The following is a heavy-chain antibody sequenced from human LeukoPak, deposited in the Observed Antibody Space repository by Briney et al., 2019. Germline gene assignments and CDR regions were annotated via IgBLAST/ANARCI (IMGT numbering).Heavy chain of an antibody. CDR3: ARPAGSSGWYW. J-gene: IGHJ4*02. Sequence: GGSLRLSSAASAFTFSSYNMNWVRQDPGKRLEWVSSISSTSSYIYYADSVKGRVTISRDNAKNSLYLQMNSLRAEDTAVYYCARPAGSSGWYWWGQGTLVTVSS. CDR1: AFTFSSYN. CDR2: ISSTSSYI. D-gene: IGHD6-19*01. V-gene: IGHV3-21*01.